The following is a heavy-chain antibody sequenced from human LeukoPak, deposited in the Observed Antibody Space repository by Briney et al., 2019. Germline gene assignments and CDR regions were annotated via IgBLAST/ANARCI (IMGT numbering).Heavy chain of an antibody. J-gene: IGHJ4*02. CDR3: ARQNYDSSGYDYYHFGY. Sequence: SETLSLTCAVYGGSFSGYYWSWIRQPPGKGLEWIGEINHSGSTNYNPSLKSRVTISVDTSKNQFSLKLSSVTAADTAVYYCARQNYDSSGYDYYHFGYWGQGTLVTVSS. D-gene: IGHD3-22*01. V-gene: IGHV4-34*01. CDR2: INHSGST. CDR1: GGSFSGYY.